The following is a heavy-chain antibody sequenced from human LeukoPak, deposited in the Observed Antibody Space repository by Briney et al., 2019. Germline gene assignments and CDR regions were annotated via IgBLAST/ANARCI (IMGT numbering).Heavy chain of an antibody. CDR2: IYSSGST. Sequence: SETLSLTCTVPGGSISSSSYYWGWIRQPPGKGLEWIGSIYSSGSTYYNPSLKSRVTISVDTSKNQFSLKLSSVTAADTAMHYCATNEWSGYYFEYWGQGTLVPVSS. CDR1: GGSISSSSYY. D-gene: IGHD3-3*01. V-gene: IGHV4-39*01. CDR3: ATNEWSGYYFEY. J-gene: IGHJ4*02.